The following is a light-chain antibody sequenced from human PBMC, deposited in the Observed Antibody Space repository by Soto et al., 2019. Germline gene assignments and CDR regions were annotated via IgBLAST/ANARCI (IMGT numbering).Light chain of an antibody. CDR1: SSDVGAFNY. CDR3: SSYTTRNTEV. Sequence: QSALTQPASVSGSPGQSISISCIGTSSDVGAFNYVSWYQHHPGKAPQLIIYDVTSRPSGVSNRFSASKSGNTASLTISGLQAEDEAYYYSSSYTTRNTEVFGTGTKVTVL. CDR2: DVT. J-gene: IGLJ1*01. V-gene: IGLV2-14*03.